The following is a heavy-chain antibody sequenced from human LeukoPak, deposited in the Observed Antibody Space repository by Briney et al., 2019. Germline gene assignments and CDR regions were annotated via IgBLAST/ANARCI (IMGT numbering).Heavy chain of an antibody. V-gene: IGHV4-59*01. CDR3: ARGQWLPVFDF. D-gene: IGHD3-22*01. Sequence: SETLSLTCSVSGGFNTHYYWSWIRQPPGKGLEWIGYIYHIGSTNYNPSLKSRVTISVDTSKNHFSLKLSSVTAADTAVYYCARGQWLPVFDFWGQGTLVTVSS. CDR1: GGFNTHYY. J-gene: IGHJ4*02. CDR2: IYHIGST.